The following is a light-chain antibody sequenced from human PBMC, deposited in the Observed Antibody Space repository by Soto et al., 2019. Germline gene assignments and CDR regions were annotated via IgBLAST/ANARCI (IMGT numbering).Light chain of an antibody. CDR1: QSISSW. Sequence: DIQMTQSPSTLSASVGDRVTITCRASQSISSWLAWYQQKPGKAPKLLIYDASSLESGVPSRFGGSGSGTEFTLTISSLQPDAFETYYCQQYNSYPWTFGQGPKVDI. CDR3: QQYNSYPWT. J-gene: IGKJ1*01. V-gene: IGKV1-5*01. CDR2: DAS.